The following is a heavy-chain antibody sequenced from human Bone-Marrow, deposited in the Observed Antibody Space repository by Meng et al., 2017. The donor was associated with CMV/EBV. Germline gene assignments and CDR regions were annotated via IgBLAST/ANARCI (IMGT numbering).Heavy chain of an antibody. V-gene: IGHV3-21*01. J-gene: IGHJ6*02. Sequence: GESLKISCAASGFTFSSYSMNWVRQAPGKGLEWVSSIRSSSSYIYYADSVKGRFTISRDNAKNSLYLQMNSLRAEDTAVYYCARDTVVVPAANSGYYYYYGMDVWGQGTTVTVSS. CDR2: IRSSSSYI. D-gene: IGHD2-2*01. CDR1: GFTFSSYS. CDR3: ARDTVVVPAANSGYYYYYGMDV.